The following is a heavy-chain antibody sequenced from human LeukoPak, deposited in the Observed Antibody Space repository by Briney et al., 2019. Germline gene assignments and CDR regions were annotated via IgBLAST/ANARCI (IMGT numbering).Heavy chain of an antibody. J-gene: IGHJ6*03. CDR2: IYFSGFT. D-gene: IGHD1-14*01. V-gene: IGHV4-59*12. Sequence: KPSETLSLTCTVSGDSISSYYWNWIRQSPGKGLEWIGHIYFSGFTNYNPSLKSRVTISVDTSKNQFSLKLSSVTAADTAVYYCARGALRNGYRPYYYYYYYMDVWGKGTTVTVSS. CDR1: GDSISSYY. CDR3: ARGALRNGYRPYYYYYYYMDV.